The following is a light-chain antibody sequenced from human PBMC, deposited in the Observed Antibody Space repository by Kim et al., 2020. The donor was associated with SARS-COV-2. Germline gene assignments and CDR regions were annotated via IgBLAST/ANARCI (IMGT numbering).Light chain of an antibody. CDR1: TAPVTSAYY. V-gene: IGLV7-43*01. CDR3: LLYYGGVQL. Sequence: VTLTCASRTAPVTSAYYPNFFQQKPGPPPTALIYSTSKNPSCPPARFSGSLLGGTAALTLSGVQPEDEPDYYCLLYYGGVQLVGGGTQLTVL. J-gene: IGLJ2*01. CDR2: STS.